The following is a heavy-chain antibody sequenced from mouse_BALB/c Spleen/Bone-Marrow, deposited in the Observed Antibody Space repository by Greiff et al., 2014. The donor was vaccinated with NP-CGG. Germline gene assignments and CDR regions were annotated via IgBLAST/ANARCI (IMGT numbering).Heavy chain of an antibody. CDR1: GFTFSSYG. J-gene: IGHJ4*01. CDR3: ARQYGNLGVMDY. V-gene: IGHV5-6*01. CDR2: ISSGGSYT. D-gene: IGHD2-1*01. Sequence: EVKLVESGGDLVKPGGSLKLSCAASGFTFSSYGMSWVRQTPDKRLEWVATISSGGSYTYYPDSVKGRFTISRDNAKNTLYLQMSSLKSEDTAMYYCARQYGNLGVMDYWGQGTSVTASS.